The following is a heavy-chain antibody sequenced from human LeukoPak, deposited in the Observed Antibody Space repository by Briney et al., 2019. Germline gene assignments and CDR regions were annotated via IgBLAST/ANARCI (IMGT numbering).Heavy chain of an antibody. D-gene: IGHD3-22*01. Sequence: SETLSLTCTVSGGSISSYYWSWIRQPPGKGLEWIGSISYSGSKYYNPSLKSQVTISVDTSKNQFSLKLSSVTAADTAVYYCAGSFDSSGYYWRRLDYWGQGTLVTVSS. J-gene: IGHJ4*02. CDR3: AGSFDSSGYYWRRLDY. V-gene: IGHV4-59*05. CDR2: ISYSGSK. CDR1: GGSISSYY.